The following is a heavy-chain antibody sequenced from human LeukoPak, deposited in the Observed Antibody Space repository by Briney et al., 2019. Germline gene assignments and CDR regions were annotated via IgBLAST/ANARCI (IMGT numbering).Heavy chain of an antibody. Sequence: GSSVKVSCKASGGTFSSYAISWVRQAPGQGLEWMGWINPNSGGTNYAQKFQGRVTMTRDTSISTAYMELSRLRSDDTAVYYCASYSSSWYAEYFQHWGQGTLVTVSS. D-gene: IGHD6-13*01. CDR3: ASYSSSWYAEYFQH. CDR1: GGTFSSYA. CDR2: INPNSGGT. J-gene: IGHJ1*01. V-gene: IGHV1-2*02.